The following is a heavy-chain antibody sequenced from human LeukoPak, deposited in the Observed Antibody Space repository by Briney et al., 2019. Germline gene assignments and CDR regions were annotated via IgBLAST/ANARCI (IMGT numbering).Heavy chain of an antibody. CDR3: ARPSYSYGHFEC. D-gene: IGHD5-18*01. J-gene: IGHJ4*02. V-gene: IGHV3-74*01. Sequence: GGSLRLSCAASGFTFSSYWMHWVRQAPGKGPVWVSRINTDGSSTNYADFVKGRFTISRDNARNTLYLEMNSLRAEDTAVYYCARPSYSYGHFECWGQGTLVTVSS. CDR1: GFTFSSYW. CDR2: INTDGSST.